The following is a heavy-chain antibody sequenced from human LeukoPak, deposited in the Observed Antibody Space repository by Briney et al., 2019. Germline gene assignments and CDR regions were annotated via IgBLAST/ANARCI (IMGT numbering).Heavy chain of an antibody. CDR1: GFTFSSYG. CDR2: IWYDGSNK. Sequence: PGGSLRLSCAASGFTFSSYGMHWVRQAPGKGLEWVAVIWYDGSNKYYADSVKGRFTIFRDNSKNTLYLQMNSLRAEDTAVYYCARDGIGLGISDYWGQGTLVTVSS. V-gene: IGHV3-33*01. CDR3: ARDGIGLGISDY. J-gene: IGHJ4*02. D-gene: IGHD3/OR15-3a*01.